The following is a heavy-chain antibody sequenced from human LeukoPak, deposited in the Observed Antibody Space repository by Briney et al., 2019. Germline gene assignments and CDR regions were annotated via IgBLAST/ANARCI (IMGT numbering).Heavy chain of an antibody. Sequence: GASVKVSCKASGYTFTSYGISWVRQAPGQGLEWMGRIIPILGIANYAQKFQGRVTITADKSTSTAYMELSSLRSEDTAVYYCARGPRGTQVYGSGSALDYWGQGTLVTVSS. CDR2: IIPILGIA. J-gene: IGHJ4*02. D-gene: IGHD3-10*01. CDR3: ARGPRGTQVYGSGSALDY. V-gene: IGHV1-69*04. CDR1: GYTFTSYG.